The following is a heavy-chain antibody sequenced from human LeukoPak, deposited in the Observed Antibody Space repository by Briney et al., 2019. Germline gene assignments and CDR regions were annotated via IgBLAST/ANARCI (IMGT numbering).Heavy chain of an antibody. V-gene: IGHV3-30*18. CDR1: GFTFSSYG. Sequence: GGSLRLSCAASGFTFSSYGMHWVRQAPGEGLEWVAVISYDGSNKYYADSVKGRFTISRDNSKNTLYLQMNSLRAEDTAVYYCAKEGITMVRGVPYYYGMDVWGKGTTVTVSS. J-gene: IGHJ6*04. D-gene: IGHD3-10*01. CDR2: ISYDGSNK. CDR3: AKEGITMVRGVPYYYGMDV.